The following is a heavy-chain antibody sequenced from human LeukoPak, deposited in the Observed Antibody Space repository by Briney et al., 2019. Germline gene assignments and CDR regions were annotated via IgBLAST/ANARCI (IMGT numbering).Heavy chain of an antibody. J-gene: IGHJ4*02. CDR3: ARDTMVRGVISYFDY. CDR1: GGTFSSYA. D-gene: IGHD3-10*01. CDR2: IIPILGIA. V-gene: IGHV1-69*04. Sequence: SVKASCKASGGTFSSYAISWVRQAPGQGLEWMGRIIPILGIANYAQKFQGRVTITADKSTSTAYMELSSLRSEDTAVYYCARDTMVRGVISYFDYWGQGTLVTVSS.